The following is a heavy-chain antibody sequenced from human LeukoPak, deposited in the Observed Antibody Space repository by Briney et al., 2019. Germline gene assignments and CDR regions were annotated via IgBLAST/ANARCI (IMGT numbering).Heavy chain of an antibody. CDR2: ISSSSSTI. Sequence: GGSLRLSCAASGFTFSSYSMNWVRQAPGKGLEWVSYISSSSSTIYYADSVKGRFTISRDNAKNSLYLQMNSLRDEDTAVYYCARDRDGYSYGYAFDYWGQGTLVTVSS. V-gene: IGHV3-48*02. D-gene: IGHD5-18*01. CDR3: ARDRDGYSYGYAFDY. CDR1: GFTFSSYS. J-gene: IGHJ4*02.